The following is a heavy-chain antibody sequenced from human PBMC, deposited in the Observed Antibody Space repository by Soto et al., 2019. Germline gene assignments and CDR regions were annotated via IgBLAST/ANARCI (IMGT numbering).Heavy chain of an antibody. CDR3: AAAREVRYYYYGMDV. D-gene: IGHD1-26*01. Sequence: QVQLVQSGAEVKKPGSSVKVSCKASGGTFSSYAISWVRQAPGQGLEWMGGIISICGTADYAQKFQGRVTITADESTSTAYMELSSLRSEDTAVYYCAAAREVRYYYYGMDVWVQGTTVTVSS. CDR2: IISICGTA. J-gene: IGHJ6*02. CDR1: GGTFSSYA. V-gene: IGHV1-69*12.